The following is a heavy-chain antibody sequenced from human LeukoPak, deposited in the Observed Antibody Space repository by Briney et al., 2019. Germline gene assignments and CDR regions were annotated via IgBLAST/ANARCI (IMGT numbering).Heavy chain of an antibody. CDR3: ARGSSGYFFDL. CDR1: GFIFNNYG. J-gene: IGHJ4*02. D-gene: IGHD3-22*01. Sequence: GGSLRLSCAASGFIFNNYGLVWVRQAPGKGLEWVSAISNDGGGTTYADFVKGRFSVSRDNSKNTLFLQMNSLRAEDTALYYCARGSSGYFFDLWGQGTLVTVSS. CDR2: ISNDGGGT. V-gene: IGHV3-23*01.